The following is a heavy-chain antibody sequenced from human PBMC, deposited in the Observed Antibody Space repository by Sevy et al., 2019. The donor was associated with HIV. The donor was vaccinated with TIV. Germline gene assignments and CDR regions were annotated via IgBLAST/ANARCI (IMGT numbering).Heavy chain of an antibody. J-gene: IGHJ4*02. CDR2: IKSKTDDGTT. CDR3: TTWGYNTSTGTTRLFDY. D-gene: IGHD1-1*01. V-gene: IGHV3-15*01. CDR1: GFTFSNAW. Sequence: GGSLRLSCAASGFTFSNAWMSWVRQAPGKGLEWVGRIKSKTDDGTTDYAAPVKGRFTISRDDSKNTLYLQMNSLKTEDTAVYYCTTWGYNTSTGTTRLFDYWGQGTLVTVSS.